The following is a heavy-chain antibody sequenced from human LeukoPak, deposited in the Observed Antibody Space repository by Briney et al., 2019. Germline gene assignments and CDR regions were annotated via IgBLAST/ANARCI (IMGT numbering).Heavy chain of an antibody. CDR2: INPSGGST. CDR1: GYTFTSYY. Sequence: ASVKVSCKASGYTFTSYYMHWVRQAPGQGLEWMGIINPSGGSTSYAQKFQGRVTMTRDMSTSTDYMELSSLRSEDTAVYYCARGAWTTVTTGIEFDYWGQGTLVTVSS. V-gene: IGHV1-46*01. J-gene: IGHJ4*02. D-gene: IGHD4-17*01. CDR3: ARGAWTTVTTGIEFDY.